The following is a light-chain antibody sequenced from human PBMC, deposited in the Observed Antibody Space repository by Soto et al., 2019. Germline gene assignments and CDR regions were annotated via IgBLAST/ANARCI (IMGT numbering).Light chain of an antibody. CDR1: SSDVGGYNY. CDR3: SSYTSSSTL. CDR2: AVS. J-gene: IGLJ1*01. V-gene: IGLV2-14*01. Sequence: QSVLTQPASVSGSPGQSITISCTGTSSDVGGYNYVSWYQQHPGKAPKLMIYAVSDRPSGVSSRFSGSKSGNTASLTISGLQAEHEADYYCSSYTSSSTLFGTGTKGTVL.